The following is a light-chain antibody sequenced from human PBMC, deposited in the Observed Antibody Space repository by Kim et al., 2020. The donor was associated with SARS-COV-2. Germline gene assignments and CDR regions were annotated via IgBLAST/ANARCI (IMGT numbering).Light chain of an antibody. Sequence: GQAVTISCSGSSSNIGRNYVAWYQQLPGTAPKLLIFDNNKRPSGIPDRFSGSKSGPSATLVITGLQTGDDADYYCGTWDSSLSVGLFGGGTQLTVL. J-gene: IGLJ2*01. V-gene: IGLV1-51*01. CDR2: DNN. CDR3: GTWDSSLSVGL. CDR1: SSNIGRNY.